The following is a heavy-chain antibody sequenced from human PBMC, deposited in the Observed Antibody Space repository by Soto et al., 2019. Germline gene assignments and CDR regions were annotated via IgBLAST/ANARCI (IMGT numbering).Heavy chain of an antibody. CDR1: GGSISSYY. CDR3: ARARGYCSSTSCYLRGMDV. CDR2: IYYSGST. Sequence: SETLSLTCTVSGGSISSYYWSWIRQPPGKGLEWIGYIYYSGSTNYNPSLKSRVTISVDTSKNQFSLKLSSVTAADTAVYYCARARGYCSSTSCYLRGMDVWGQGTTVTVSS. V-gene: IGHV4-59*01. J-gene: IGHJ6*02. D-gene: IGHD2-2*01.